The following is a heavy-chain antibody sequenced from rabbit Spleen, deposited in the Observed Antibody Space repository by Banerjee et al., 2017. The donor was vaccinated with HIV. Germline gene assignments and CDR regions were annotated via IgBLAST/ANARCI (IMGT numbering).Heavy chain of an antibody. CDR2: IDAGSSGYI. CDR1: GIDFSSYYY. V-gene: IGHV1S45*01. J-gene: IGHJ4*01. CDR3: ARGVDYFDL. Sequence: QQQLEESGGGLVKPGGTLTLTCKASGIDFSSYYYMCWVRQAPGKGLEWIACIDAGSSGYIWYARWAKGRFTISKTSSTTVTLQMTSLTAADTATYFCARGVDYFDLWGPGTLVTVS.